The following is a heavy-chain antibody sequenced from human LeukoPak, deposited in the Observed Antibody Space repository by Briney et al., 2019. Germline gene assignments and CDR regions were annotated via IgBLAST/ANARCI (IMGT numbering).Heavy chain of an antibody. CDR1: GFNFRHYG. Sequence: GGSLRLSCVASGFNFRHYGIHWVRQAPGKGSQRVAVISYDGNNTFYADSVKGRFTVFRDNSKNTVFLQMNNLRHEDTALYYCATRDFDFWGQGTLVTVSS. CDR2: ISYDGNNT. J-gene: IGHJ4*02. V-gene: IGHV3-30*03. CDR3: ATRDFDF.